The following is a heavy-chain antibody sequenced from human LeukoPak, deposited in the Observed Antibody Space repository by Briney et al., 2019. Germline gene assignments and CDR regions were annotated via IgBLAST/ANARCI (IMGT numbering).Heavy chain of an antibody. D-gene: IGHD2-21*01. V-gene: IGHV1-2*02. CDR3: ARHVAASVWFDP. CDR2: INPNNGDT. J-gene: IGHJ5*02. CDR1: GYTFTGYH. Sequence: ASVKVSCKASGYTFTGYHMHWVRQAPGQGLECMGWINPNNGDTYYAQNFQGSVTMTRDTSISTAYMEVSRLRSDDTAIYYCARHVAASVWFDPWGQGTLVTVSS.